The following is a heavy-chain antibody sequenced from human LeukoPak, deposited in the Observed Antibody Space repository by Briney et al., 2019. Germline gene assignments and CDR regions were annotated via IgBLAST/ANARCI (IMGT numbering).Heavy chain of an antibody. V-gene: IGHV4-4*07. J-gene: IGHJ4*02. Sequence: PSETLSLTCTVSGGSISSYYWSWIRQPAGKGLEWIGRIYTSGSTNYNPSLKSRVTMSVDTSKNQFSLKLSSVTAADTAVYYCARLARDYYDSSGYHRSGDYWGQGTLVTVSS. D-gene: IGHD3-22*01. CDR3: ARLARDYYDSSGYHRSGDY. CDR1: GGSISSYY. CDR2: IYTSGST.